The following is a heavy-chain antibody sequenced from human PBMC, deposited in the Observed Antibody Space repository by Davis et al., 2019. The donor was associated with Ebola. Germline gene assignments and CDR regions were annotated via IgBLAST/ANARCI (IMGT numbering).Heavy chain of an antibody. V-gene: IGHV1-46*01. CDR2: INPITGGT. CDR1: GYRFTSSY. D-gene: IGHD3-22*01. J-gene: IGHJ3*02. Sequence: ASVQVSCKASGYRFTSSYMHWVRQAPGQGLEWMGIINPITGGTSYAQNFQVRVNMTRDTSTSTVYMELSSLRSEDTAVYYCAREGGRYYDSSGYVFDIWGQGTMVKVSS. CDR3: AREGGRYYDSSGYVFDI.